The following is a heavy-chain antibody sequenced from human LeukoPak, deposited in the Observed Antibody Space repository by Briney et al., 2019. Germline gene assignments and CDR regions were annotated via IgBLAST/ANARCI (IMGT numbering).Heavy chain of an antibody. CDR3: AKDTTMIVVVTHDAFDI. V-gene: IGHV3-23*01. Sequence: GGSLRLSCAASGFTFSSYAMSSVRQAPGKGLEWVSVVSGSGGSTYYADSVKGRFTISRDNSKNTLYLQMNSLRAEDTAVYYCAKDTTMIVVVTHDAFDIWRQGTMVTVSS. D-gene: IGHD3-22*01. CDR1: GFTFSSYA. J-gene: IGHJ3*02. CDR2: VSGSGGST.